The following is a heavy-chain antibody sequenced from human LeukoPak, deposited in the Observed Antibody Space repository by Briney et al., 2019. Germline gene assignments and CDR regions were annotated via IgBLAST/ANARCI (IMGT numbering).Heavy chain of an antibody. CDR2: ISAYSDNT. CDR1: GYTFSSNG. D-gene: IGHD3-10*01. CDR3: ARVSDVRGELVWVGELDYYYYYIDV. V-gene: IGHV1-18*01. J-gene: IGHJ6*03. Sequence: ASVKVSCKASGYTFSSNGITWVRQAPGQGLEWMGWISAYSDNTNYAQKFQGRVTMTTDTSTSTAYMELGSLRSDDTADYYCARVSDVRGELVWVGELDYYYYYIDVWGKGTTVTISS.